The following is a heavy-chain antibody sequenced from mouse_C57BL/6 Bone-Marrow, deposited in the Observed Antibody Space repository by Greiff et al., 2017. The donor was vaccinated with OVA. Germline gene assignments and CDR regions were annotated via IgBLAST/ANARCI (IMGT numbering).Heavy chain of an antibody. J-gene: IGHJ2*01. D-gene: IGHD1-1*01. CDR2: IDPSDSYT. CDR1: GYTFTSYW. CDR3: ARHGSSSDY. Sequence: VQLQQSGAELVMPGASVKLSCKASGYTFTSYWMHWVKQRPGQGLEWIGEIDPSDSYTNYNQKFKGKSTLTVDKSSSTAYMQLSSLTSEDSAVYYCARHGSSSDYWGQGTTLTVSS. V-gene: IGHV1-69*01.